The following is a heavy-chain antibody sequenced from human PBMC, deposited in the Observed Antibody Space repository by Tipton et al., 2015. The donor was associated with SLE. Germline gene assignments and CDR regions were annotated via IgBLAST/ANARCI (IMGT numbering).Heavy chain of an antibody. CDR1: AFSITSYW. Sequence: SLRLSCSASAFSITSYWMTWVRQASGKGLEWLANIKEDGSDKNYVDSVKGRLTVSRDNAKNALYLQMSSLTAEDTAMYFCARETTSGAFDIWGQGTLVTVSS. CDR2: IKEDGSDK. D-gene: IGHD4-11*01. CDR3: ARETTSGAFDI. J-gene: IGHJ3*02. V-gene: IGHV3-7*01.